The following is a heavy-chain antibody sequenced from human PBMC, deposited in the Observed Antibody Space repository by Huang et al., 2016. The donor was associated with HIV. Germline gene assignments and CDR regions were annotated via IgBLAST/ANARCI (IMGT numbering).Heavy chain of an antibody. D-gene: IGHD6-6*01. Sequence: QVQLVQSGAEVKNPGASVRVSCKASGYTFTDSNIHWVRPAPGQGLEWRGWIKPKRGGTSYAQRFQGRVTMTRDTTISTVHMDLRRIQSDDTAVYFCARDWSFGSSTSPADWGQGTLVTVSS. CDR1: GYTFTDSN. CDR3: ARDWSFGSSTSPAD. J-gene: IGHJ4*02. CDR2: IKPKRGGT. V-gene: IGHV1-2*02.